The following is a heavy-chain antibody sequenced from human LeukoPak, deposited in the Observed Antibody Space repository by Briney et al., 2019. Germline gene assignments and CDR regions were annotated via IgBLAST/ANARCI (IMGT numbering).Heavy chain of an antibody. D-gene: IGHD3-10*01. CDR2: IYYSGRT. V-gene: IGHV4-30-4*01. J-gene: IGHJ5*02. CDR3: ARDRGTSSWFDP. CDR1: GGSISSDDYY. Sequence: PSETLSLTCTVSGGSISSDDYYWSWIRQPPGKGLEWIGYIYYSGRTYYNPSLKSRVTISVDTSKNQFSLKLTSVTAADTAVYYCARDRGTSSWFDPWGQVTLVTVSS.